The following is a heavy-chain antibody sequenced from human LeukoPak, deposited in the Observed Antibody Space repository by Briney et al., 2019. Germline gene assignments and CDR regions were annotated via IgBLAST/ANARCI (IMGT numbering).Heavy chain of an antibody. D-gene: IGHD5-24*01. CDR3: GKDVGPTMAFAFDI. V-gene: IGHV3-7*03. Sequence: QPGESLRLSCAASGFTLSDYWMSWIRQAPGKGPEWVANIKGDGSEKNYVDSVKGRFTISRDNSKNTLYLQMNSLRAEDTAVYYCGKDVGPTMAFAFDIWGQGTMVTVSS. CDR1: GFTLSDYW. J-gene: IGHJ3*02. CDR2: IKGDGSEK.